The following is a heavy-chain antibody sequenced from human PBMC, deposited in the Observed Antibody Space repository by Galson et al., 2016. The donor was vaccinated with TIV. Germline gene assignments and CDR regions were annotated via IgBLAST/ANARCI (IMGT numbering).Heavy chain of an antibody. V-gene: IGHV2-70*11. CDR3: ARSRSAAAGGLDF. Sequence: PALVKPTQTLTLTYTFSGFSLGTSGMCVSWVRQPPGKALEWLARIDWDDDKYYSTSMKTRLTISKDTAKNKVVLMVTDVDPMDTATYFCARSRSAAAGGLDFWGQGTLVTVSS. CDR1: GFSLGTSGMC. D-gene: IGHD6-13*01. CDR2: IDWDDDK. J-gene: IGHJ4*02.